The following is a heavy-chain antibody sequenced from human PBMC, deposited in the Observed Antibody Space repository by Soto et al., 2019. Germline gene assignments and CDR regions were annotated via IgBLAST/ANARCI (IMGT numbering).Heavy chain of an antibody. V-gene: IGHV4-34*01. D-gene: IGHD6-13*01. J-gene: IGHJ6*02. CDR3: ARIPSRIAAAGYYYYYGMDV. CDR2: INHSGST. Sequence: PSETLSLTCAVYGGSFSGYYWSWIREPPGKGLEWIGEINHSGSTNYNPSLKSRVTISVDTSKNQFSLKLSSVTAADTAVYYCARIPSRIAAAGYYYYYGMDVWGQGTTVTVSS. CDR1: GGSFSGYY.